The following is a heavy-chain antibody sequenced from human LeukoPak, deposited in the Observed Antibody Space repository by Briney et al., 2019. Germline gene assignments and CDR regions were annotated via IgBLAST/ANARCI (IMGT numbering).Heavy chain of an antibody. CDR1: GGSISSGGHY. J-gene: IGHJ4*02. CDR3: ARLPDYYDSSGPG. CDR2: IFYSGST. D-gene: IGHD3-22*01. V-gene: IGHV4-30-4*08. Sequence: SQTLSLTCTVSGGSISSGGHYWTWIRQLPGKGLEWIGYIFYSGSTYYNPSLKSRVTISVDTSKNQFSLKLSSVTAADTAVYYCARLPDYYDSSGPGWGQGTLVTVSS.